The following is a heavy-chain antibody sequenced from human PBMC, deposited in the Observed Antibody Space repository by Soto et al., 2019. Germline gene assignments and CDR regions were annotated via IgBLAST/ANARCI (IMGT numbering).Heavy chain of an antibody. J-gene: IGHJ4*02. CDR3: ASGAGYSSGWYDY. CDR2: IYSGGTT. D-gene: IGHD6-19*01. Sequence: EVQLVESGGGLVQPGGSLRLSCAASGFTVSSNFMSWVRQAPGKGLEWVSVIYSGGTTYYADSVKGRFTISRHNSKNTLYLQMNSLRAEDTGVYYCASGAGYSSGWYDYWGQGTLVTVSS. V-gene: IGHV3-53*04. CDR1: GFTVSSNF.